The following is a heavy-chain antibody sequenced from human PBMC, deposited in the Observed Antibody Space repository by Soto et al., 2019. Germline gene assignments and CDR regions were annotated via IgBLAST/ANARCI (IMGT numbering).Heavy chain of an antibody. CDR3: ARKSGPFDY. J-gene: IGHJ4*02. D-gene: IGHD3-10*01. CDR2: INHSGST. CDR1: GGSFSGYY. V-gene: IGHV4-34*01. Sequence: SETLSLTCAVYGGSFSGYYWSWIRQPPGKGLEWIGEINHSGSTNYNPSLKSRVTISVDTSKNQFSLKLSSVTAADTTVYYCARKSGPFDYWGQGTLVTVSS.